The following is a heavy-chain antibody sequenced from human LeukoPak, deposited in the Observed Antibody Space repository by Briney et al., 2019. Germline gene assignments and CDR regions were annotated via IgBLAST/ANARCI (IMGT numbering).Heavy chain of an antibody. Sequence: GGSLRLSCAASGVTFDDHAMHWVRQAPGKGLEWVSLISGDGGSTYYADSVKGRFTISRDNSKNSLYLQMNSLRTEDTALYYCAQSYEAVAGNFDYWGQGTLVTVSS. CDR1: GVTFDDHA. D-gene: IGHD6-19*01. CDR2: ISGDGGST. V-gene: IGHV3-43*02. J-gene: IGHJ4*02. CDR3: AQSYEAVAGNFDY.